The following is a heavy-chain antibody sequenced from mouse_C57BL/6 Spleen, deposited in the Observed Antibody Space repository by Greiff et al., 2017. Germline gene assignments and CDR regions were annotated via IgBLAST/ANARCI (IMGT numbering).Heavy chain of an antibody. CDR1: GYTFTSYW. V-gene: IGHV1-59*01. J-gene: IGHJ1*03. CDR2: IDPSDSYT. Sequence: QVQLQQPGAELVRPGTSVKLSCKASGYTFTSYWMHWVKQRPGQGLEWIGVIDPSDSYTNYNQKFKGKATLTVDTSSSTAYMQLSSLTSEDSAVYYCARSTYSNSYFGVWGTGTTVTVSS. D-gene: IGHD2-5*01. CDR3: ARSTYSNSYFGV.